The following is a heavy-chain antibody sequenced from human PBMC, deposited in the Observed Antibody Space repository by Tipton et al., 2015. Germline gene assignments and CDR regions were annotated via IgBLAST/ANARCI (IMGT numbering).Heavy chain of an antibody. Sequence: TLSLTCTVSGGSISNTSYYWGWIRQPPGKGLVWIGSIYYRGSTYYNPSLKSRVTISVDTSKNQFSLQLSSVTAADTAVYFCARQPYDYVWGSSRWGAFDYWGQGTLVTVSS. CDR3: ARQPYDYVWGSSRWGAFDY. V-gene: IGHV4-39*01. CDR1: GGSISNTSYY. CDR2: IYYRGST. D-gene: IGHD3-16*02. J-gene: IGHJ4*02.